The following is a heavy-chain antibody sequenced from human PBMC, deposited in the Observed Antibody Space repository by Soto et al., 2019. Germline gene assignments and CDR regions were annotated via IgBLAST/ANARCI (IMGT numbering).Heavy chain of an antibody. CDR3: ARDIVVVPAAIDGYYYYYGMDV. CDR2: IYYSGST. J-gene: IGHJ6*02. CDR1: GGSVSSGSYY. V-gene: IGHV4-30-4*01. D-gene: IGHD2-2*02. Sequence: PSETLSLTCTVSGGSVSSGSYYWSWIRQPPWNGLEWIVYIYYSGSTYYNPSLKSRVTISVDTSKNQFSLKLSSVTAADTAVYYCARDIVVVPAAIDGYYYYYGMDVWGQGTTVTVSS.